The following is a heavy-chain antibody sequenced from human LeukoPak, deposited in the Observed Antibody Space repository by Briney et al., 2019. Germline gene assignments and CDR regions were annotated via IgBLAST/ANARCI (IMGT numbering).Heavy chain of an antibody. Sequence: PGMSLRLSCVASKFTFSHFGMHWVRQAPGKGLEWVAVIWNDGSSQYYADSVKGRFTVSRDNSQNTVYLQMNSLRPEDTAVYYCAKDAQRGFDYSNSLENWGQGNLVTVSS. CDR1: KFTFSHFG. CDR2: IWNDGSSQ. D-gene: IGHD4-11*01. V-gene: IGHV3-33*06. CDR3: AKDAQRGFDYSNSLEN. J-gene: IGHJ4*02.